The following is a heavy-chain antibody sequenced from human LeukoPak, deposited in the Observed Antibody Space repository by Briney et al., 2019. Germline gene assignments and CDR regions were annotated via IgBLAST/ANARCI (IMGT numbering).Heavy chain of an antibody. Sequence: GASVKVSCKASGYTFTGYYMHWVRHAPGQGLEWMGWINPNSGGTNYAQKFQGRVTMTRDTSISTAYMELSRLRSDDTAVYYCARAGKPLIAAASWDPWGQGTLVTVSS. CDR3: ARAGKPLIAAASWDP. J-gene: IGHJ5*02. D-gene: IGHD6-13*01. CDR2: INPNSGGT. CDR1: GYTFTGYY. V-gene: IGHV1-2*02.